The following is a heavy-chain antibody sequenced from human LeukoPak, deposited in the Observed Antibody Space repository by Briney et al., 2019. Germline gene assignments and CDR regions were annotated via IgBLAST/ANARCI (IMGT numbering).Heavy chain of an antibody. J-gene: IGHJ4*02. V-gene: IGHV3-33*01. CDR1: GFTFSSYG. CDR2: IWYDGSNK. Sequence: PGRPLRLSCAASGFTFSSYGMHWVRQAPGKGLEWVAVIWYDGSNKYYAESVKGRSTISRDNSKNTLYLQMNSLRAEDTAVYYCARADSRWLQSRGDYWGQGTLVTVSS. CDR3: ARADSRWLQSRGDY. D-gene: IGHD5-24*01.